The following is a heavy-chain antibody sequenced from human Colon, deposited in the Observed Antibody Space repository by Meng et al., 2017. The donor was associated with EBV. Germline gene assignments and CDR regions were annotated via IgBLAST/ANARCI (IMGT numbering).Heavy chain of an antibody. CDR3: AKGRSRPDY. Sequence: QVQLVGSGGGVVQPGGSLRLSCAASGFTFSGYGLHWVRQAPGKGLEWVAIISFDGSEKYYADSVKGRFTISRDNSKSTLYLQMNSLRVEDTAVYYCAKGRSRPDYWGQGTLVTVSA. J-gene: IGHJ4*02. CDR2: ISFDGSEK. V-gene: IGHV3-30*18. D-gene: IGHD6-6*01. CDR1: GFTFSGYG.